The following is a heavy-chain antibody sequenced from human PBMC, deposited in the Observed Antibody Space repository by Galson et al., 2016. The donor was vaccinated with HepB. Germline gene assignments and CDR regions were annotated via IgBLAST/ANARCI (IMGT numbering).Heavy chain of an antibody. Sequence: SLRLSCAASGLTFSRFWMTWVRQAPGKGLEWVANINQDGSEKHYLDSVRGRFTISRDNAKNSLYRQMNSLRAEETAVYFCARAYQYTLDYWGQGTLVTVSS. CDR2: INQDGSEK. V-gene: IGHV3-7*04. J-gene: IGHJ4*02. CDR1: GLTFSRFW. D-gene: IGHD1-1*01. CDR3: ARAYQYTLDY.